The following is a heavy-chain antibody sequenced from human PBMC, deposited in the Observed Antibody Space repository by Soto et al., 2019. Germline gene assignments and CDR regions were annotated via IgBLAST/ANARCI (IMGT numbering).Heavy chain of an antibody. CDR3: ARALQVAKGGFDP. V-gene: IGHV3-53*01. D-gene: IGHD1-1*01. CDR2: IYTAGGT. J-gene: IGHJ5*02. CDR1: GFTVSNTY. Sequence: PGGSLRLSCAASGFTVSNTYMTWVRQPPGKGLECVSVIYTAGGTNYADSVKGRFIISRDNSKNTLYLQMNSLRAEDTAVYYCARALQVAKGGFDPWGQGTLVTVSS.